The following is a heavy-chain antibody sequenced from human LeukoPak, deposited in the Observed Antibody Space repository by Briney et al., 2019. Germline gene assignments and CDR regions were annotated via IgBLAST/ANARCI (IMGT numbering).Heavy chain of an antibody. J-gene: IGHJ3*02. Sequence: PGGSLRLSCAASGFTFSSYWMSWVRQAPGKGLEWVANIKKDGSEKYYVDSVKGRSTISRDNAKNSLYLQMTTLRAEDTAVFYCGRSSTYRDEENAFDIWGQGTMVTVSS. CDR2: IKKDGSEK. CDR3: GRSSTYRDEENAFDI. D-gene: IGHD3-16*02. CDR1: GFTFSSYW. V-gene: IGHV3-7*03.